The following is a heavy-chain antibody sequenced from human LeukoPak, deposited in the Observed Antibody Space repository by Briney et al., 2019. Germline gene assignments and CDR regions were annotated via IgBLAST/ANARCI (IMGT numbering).Heavy chain of an antibody. D-gene: IGHD3-16*01. CDR1: GGSISSYY. CDR3: ARHITPWGWFDP. V-gene: IGHV4-59*08. CDR2: IYYSGNT. J-gene: IGHJ5*02. Sequence: SDTLSLTCIVSGGSISSYYWSWIRQPPGKXLEWIGYIYYSGNTNYNPSLKSRVTISVDTSKNQFSLEVSSVTAADTAVYYCARHITPWGWFDPWGQGTLVTVSS.